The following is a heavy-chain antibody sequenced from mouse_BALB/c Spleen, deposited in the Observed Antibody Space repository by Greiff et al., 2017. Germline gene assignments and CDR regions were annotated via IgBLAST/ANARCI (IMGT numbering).Heavy chain of an antibody. D-gene: IGHD4-1*01. CDR3: ARSGTGFDY. V-gene: IGHV5-12-2*01. Sequence: EVQLVESGGGLVQPGGSLKLSCAASGFTFSSYTMSWVRQTPEKRLEWVAYISNGGGSTYYPDTVKGRFTISRDNAKNTLYLQMSSLKSEDTDMYDCARSGTGFDYWGQGTLVTVSA. J-gene: IGHJ3*01. CDR2: ISNGGGST. CDR1: GFTFSSYT.